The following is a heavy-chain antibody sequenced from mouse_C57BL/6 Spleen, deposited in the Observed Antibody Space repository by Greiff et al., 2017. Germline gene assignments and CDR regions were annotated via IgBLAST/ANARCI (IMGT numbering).Heavy chain of an antibody. D-gene: IGHD1-1*01. CDR2: IRNKANGNTT. V-gene: IGHV7-3*01. Sequence: EVKVVESGGGLVQPGGSLSLSCAASGFTFTDYYMSWVRQPPGKALEWLGFIRNKANGNTTEYNASVKGRFTISRGNSQSILYLQMKALRAEDSATYFWSSLSTTVVATDWYFDVWGTGTTVTVSS. J-gene: IGHJ1*03. CDR1: GFTFTDYY. CDR3: SSLSTTVVATDWYFDV.